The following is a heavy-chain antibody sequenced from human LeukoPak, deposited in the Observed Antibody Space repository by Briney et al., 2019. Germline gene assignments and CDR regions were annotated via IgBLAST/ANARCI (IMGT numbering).Heavy chain of an antibody. D-gene: IGHD6-13*01. Sequence: GGSLRLSCAASGFTFTSYAMHWVRQAPGQRLEWMGWINAGNGNTKYSQKFQGRVTITSDTSASTAYMELSSLRSEDTAVYYCARGSSSWPYYFDYWGQGTLVTVSS. CDR3: ARGSSSWPYYFDY. CDR2: INAGNGNT. CDR1: GFTFTSYA. V-gene: IGHV1-3*01. J-gene: IGHJ4*02.